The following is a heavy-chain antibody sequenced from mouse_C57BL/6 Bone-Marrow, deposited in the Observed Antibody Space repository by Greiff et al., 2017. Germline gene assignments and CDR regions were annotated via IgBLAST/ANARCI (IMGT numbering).Heavy chain of an antibody. D-gene: IGHD2-1*01. CDR3: ATYGNFDY. CDR2: LWAGGST. V-gene: IGHV2-9*02. Sequence: VKLMESGPGLVAPSQSLSITCTVSGFSLTSYGVHWVRQPPGKGLEWLGVLWAGGSTNYNSALMSRLSISKDNSKSQVYLKMNSLQTDDTAMYYCATYGNFDYWGQGTTLTVSS. J-gene: IGHJ2*01. CDR1: GFSLTSYG.